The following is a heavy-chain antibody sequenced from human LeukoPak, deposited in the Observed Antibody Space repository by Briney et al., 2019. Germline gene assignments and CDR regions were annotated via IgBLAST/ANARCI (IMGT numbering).Heavy chain of an antibody. CDR2: IDGSGDTI. CDR1: GFTFSVYS. Sequence: GGSLRLSCAASGFTFSVYSMNWVRQAPGKGLEWLSYIDGSGDTIYYADSVKGRFTISRDNSKNTLYLQMNSLRAEDTAVYYCARDLYGATRWYFDLWGRGTLVTVSS. V-gene: IGHV3-48*01. D-gene: IGHD4/OR15-4a*01. CDR3: ARDLYGATRWYFDL. J-gene: IGHJ2*01.